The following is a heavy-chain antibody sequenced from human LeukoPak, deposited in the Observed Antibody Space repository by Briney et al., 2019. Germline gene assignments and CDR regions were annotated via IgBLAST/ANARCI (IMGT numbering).Heavy chain of an antibody. CDR3: ARRSVGGSHFDY. V-gene: IGHV3-11*04. D-gene: IGHD3-3*01. Sequence: GGSLRLSCAAYGFTVSSNYMSWVRQAPGKGLEWVSHISGSGATINYADSVKGRFTISRDNAKNSLYLQMNSLRAEDTAVYYCARRSVGGSHFDYWGQGTLVTVSS. J-gene: IGHJ4*02. CDR2: ISGSGATI. CDR1: GFTVSSNY.